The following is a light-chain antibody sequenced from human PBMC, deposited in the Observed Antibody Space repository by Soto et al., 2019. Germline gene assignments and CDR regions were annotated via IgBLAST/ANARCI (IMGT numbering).Light chain of an antibody. CDR2: DAS. V-gene: IGKV3D-20*02. J-gene: IGKJ5*01. CDR3: QQRSNWPIT. CDR1: QSFASSH. Sequence: DIVLTQSPATLSLSRGERATLSCRASQSFASSHLAWYRQKPGQTPRLLIYDASSRATGIPARFSGSGSGTDFTLTISSLEPEDFAVYYCQQRSNWPITFGQGTRLEI.